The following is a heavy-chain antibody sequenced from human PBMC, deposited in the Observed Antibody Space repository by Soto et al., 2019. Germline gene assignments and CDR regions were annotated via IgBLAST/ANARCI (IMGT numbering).Heavy chain of an antibody. Sequence: ASVKVSCKVSGYSLTELSIHWVRQAPGEGLEWMGGYDLEKGETMYAQKFQGRVTMTEDSPADTPYMQLRSLRSEDTAVYYCAIGVGRSNQFDLWGQGTMVTVS. J-gene: IGHJ5*02. CDR3: AIGVGRSNQFDL. CDR2: YDLEKGET. D-gene: IGHD6-13*01. CDR1: GYSLTELS. V-gene: IGHV1-24*01.